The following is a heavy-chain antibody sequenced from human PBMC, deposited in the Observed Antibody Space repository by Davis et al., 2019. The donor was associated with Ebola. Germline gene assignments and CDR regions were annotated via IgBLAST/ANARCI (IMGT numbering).Heavy chain of an antibody. CDR2: INPNSGGT. J-gene: IGHJ4*02. V-gene: IGHV1-2*02. D-gene: IGHD1-26*01. CDR1: GYTFTGYY. Sequence: ASVKVSCKASGYTFTGYYMHWVRQAPGQGLEWMGWINPNSGGTNYAQKFQGRVTMTRDTSISTAYMELSRLRSDDTAVYYCARALLWGSYYSYWGQGTLVTVSS. CDR3: ARALLWGSYYSY.